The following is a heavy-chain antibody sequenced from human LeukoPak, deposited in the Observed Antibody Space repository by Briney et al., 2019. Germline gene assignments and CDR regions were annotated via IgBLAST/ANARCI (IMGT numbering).Heavy chain of an antibody. J-gene: IGHJ4*02. CDR3: ATLTQWFGDRAKTPIDY. D-gene: IGHD3-10*01. V-gene: IGHV1-24*01. CDR1: GYTLTELS. CDR2: FDPEDGET. Sequence: ASVKVSCKVSGYTLTELSMHWVRQAPGKGLEWMGGFDPEDGETIYAQKFQGRVTMTEDTSTDTAYMELSSLRSEDTAVYYCATLTQWFGDRAKTPIDYWGQGTLVTVFS.